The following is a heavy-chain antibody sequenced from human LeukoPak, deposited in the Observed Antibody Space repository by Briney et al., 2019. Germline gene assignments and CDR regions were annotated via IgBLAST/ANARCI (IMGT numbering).Heavy chain of an antibody. J-gene: IGHJ3*02. CDR2: ISSSSTTI. Sequence: GGSLRLSCAASGFTFSSYSMNWVRQAPGKGLEWVSYISSSSTTIYFADSVKGRFTISRDNTKNSLYLQMNSLRDEDTAVYYCARRMGGELVAFDIWGQGTMVTVSS. D-gene: IGHD1-7*01. CDR3: ARRMGGELVAFDI. CDR1: GFTFSSYS. V-gene: IGHV3-48*02.